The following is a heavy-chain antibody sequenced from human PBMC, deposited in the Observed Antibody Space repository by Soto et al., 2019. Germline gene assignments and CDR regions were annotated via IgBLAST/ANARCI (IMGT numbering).Heavy chain of an antibody. J-gene: IGHJ4*02. CDR2: IIPFFGTA. D-gene: IGHD3-16*01. V-gene: IGHV1-69*01. Sequence: QVQLVQSGAEVKKTGSSVKVSCKTSGGTFSTFGISWVRQAPGQGLEWMGGIIPFFGTAEYSQKFEDRITITADESTNTVYIDLRSLTSEDTAIYYCARTAPMDAGDKYYYDFWGQGALVTVSS. CDR1: GGTFSTFG. CDR3: ARTAPMDAGDKYYYDF.